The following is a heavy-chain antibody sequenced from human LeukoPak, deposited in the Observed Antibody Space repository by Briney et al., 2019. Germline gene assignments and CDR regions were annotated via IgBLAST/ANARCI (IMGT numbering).Heavy chain of an antibody. CDR2: INSNSGNT. J-gene: IGHJ2*01. CDR1: GGTFSSYA. CDR3: ARAGIVVAGTWYFDL. Sequence: ASVKVSCKASGGTFSSYAINWVRQATGQGLEWMGWINSNSGNTGYAQKFQGRVTMTRNTSVSTVYMELSSLRSEDTAVYYCARAGIVVAGTWYFDLWGRGTLVTVSS. V-gene: IGHV1-8*02. D-gene: IGHD6-13*01.